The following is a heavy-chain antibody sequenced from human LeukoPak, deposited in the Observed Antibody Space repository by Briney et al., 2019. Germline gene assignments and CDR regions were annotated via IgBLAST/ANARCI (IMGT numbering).Heavy chain of an antibody. Sequence: ASVKVSCKASGYTFTSYYMHWVRQAPGQGLEWMGIINPSGGSTSYAQKFQGRVTMTRDTSTSTVYMELSSLRSEDTAVYYCARIRGSSWPTYDFDYWGQGTLVTVSS. V-gene: IGHV1-46*01. J-gene: IGHJ4*02. CDR1: GYTFTSYY. CDR2: INPSGGST. D-gene: IGHD6-13*01. CDR3: ARIRGSSWPTYDFDY.